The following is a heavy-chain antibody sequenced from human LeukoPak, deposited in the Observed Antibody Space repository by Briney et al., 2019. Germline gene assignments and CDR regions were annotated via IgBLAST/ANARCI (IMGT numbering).Heavy chain of an antibody. Sequence: PGGSLRLSCAASGFTFSSYGMHWVRQAPGKGLEWVAVIWYDGSNKYYADSVKGRFTISRDNSKNTLYLQMNSLRAEDTAVYYCAKDQRHYDILTGYYSSWGQGTLVTVSS. CDR1: GFTFSSYG. J-gene: IGHJ4*02. CDR2: IWYDGSNK. V-gene: IGHV3-33*06. D-gene: IGHD3-9*01. CDR3: AKDQRHYDILTGYYSS.